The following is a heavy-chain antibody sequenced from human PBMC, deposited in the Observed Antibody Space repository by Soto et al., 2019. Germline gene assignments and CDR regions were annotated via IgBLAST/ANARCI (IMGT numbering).Heavy chain of an antibody. J-gene: IGHJ4*02. CDR2: IYYSGST. Sequence: SETLSLTCTVSGGSISSGGYYWSWIRQHPWKGLEWIGYIYYSGSTYYNPSLKSRVTISVDTSKNQFSLKLSSVTAADTAVYYCAREIVVVPAAIGLFDYWGQGXLVTVYS. CDR1: GGSISSGGYY. D-gene: IGHD2-2*01. V-gene: IGHV4-31*02. CDR3: AREIVVVPAAIGLFDY.